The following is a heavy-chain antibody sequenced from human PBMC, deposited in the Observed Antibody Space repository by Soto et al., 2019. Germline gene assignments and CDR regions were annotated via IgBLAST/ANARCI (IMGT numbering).Heavy chain of an antibody. CDR2: IYYSGST. J-gene: IGHJ4*02. CDR1: GGSISSYY. Sequence: QVQRQESGPGLVKPSETLSLTCTVSGGSISSYYWSWIRQPPGKGLEWIGYIYYSGSTNYNPSLKSRVTISVDTSKNQFSLKLSSVTAADTAVYYCARYSPNQFDYWGQGTLVTVSS. V-gene: IGHV4-59*01. CDR3: ARYSPNQFDY. D-gene: IGHD2-15*01.